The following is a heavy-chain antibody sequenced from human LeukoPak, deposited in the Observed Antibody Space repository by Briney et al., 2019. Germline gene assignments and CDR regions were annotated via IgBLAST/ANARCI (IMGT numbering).Heavy chain of an antibody. CDR3: AREWYYYDSSGYYPPNYYYYYGMDV. V-gene: IGHV3-74*01. J-gene: IGHJ6*02. Sequence: GGSLRLSCAASGFTFSSYWMHWVRQAPGKGLVWVSRINSDGSSTSYADSVKGRFTISRDNAKNTLYLQMNSLRAEDTAVYYCAREWYYYDSSGYYPPNYYYYYGMDVWGQGTTVTVSS. CDR2: INSDGSST. D-gene: IGHD3-22*01. CDR1: GFTFSSYW.